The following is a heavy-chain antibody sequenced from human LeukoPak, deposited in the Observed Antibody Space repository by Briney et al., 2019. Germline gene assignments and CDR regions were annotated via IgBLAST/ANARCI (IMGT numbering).Heavy chain of an antibody. CDR1: GHTFTSYD. D-gene: IGHD2-15*01. CDR3: ARVRCSGGSCYLDY. V-gene: IGHV1-8*01. J-gene: IGHJ4*02. Sequence: ASVKVSCKASGHTFTSYDINWVRQATGQGLEWMGWMNPNSGNTGYAQKFQGRVTMTRNTSISTAYMELSSLRSEDTAVYYCARVRCSGGSCYLDYWGQGTLVTVSS. CDR2: MNPNSGNT.